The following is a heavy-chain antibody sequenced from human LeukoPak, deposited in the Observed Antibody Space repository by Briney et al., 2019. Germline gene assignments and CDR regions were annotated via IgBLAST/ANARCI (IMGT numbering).Heavy chain of an antibody. CDR1: GFTFSNYA. CDR2: VSGSGDST. V-gene: IGHV3-23*01. J-gene: IGHJ3*02. CDR3: DFFCLTTSCHDAFDI. Sequence: QPGGSLRLSCAASGFTFSNYAMNWVRQAPGKGLEWVSSVSGSGDSTYYADSVRGRFTISRVNSKNTLYLQMNSLRADDTAVYYCDFFCLTTSCHDAFDIWGQGTMVTVSS. D-gene: IGHD2-2*01.